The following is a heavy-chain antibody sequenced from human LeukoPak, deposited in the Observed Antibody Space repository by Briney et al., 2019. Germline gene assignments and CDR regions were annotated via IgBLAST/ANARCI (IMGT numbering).Heavy chain of an antibody. J-gene: IGHJ6*02. CDR1: GFPFSSYW. V-gene: IGHV3-7*01. CDR2: IKQDGSKK. CDR3: ARDHTYYDFWSGPNYYYYGMDV. Sequence: GGSLRLSCVASGFPFSSYWMTWVRQAPGKGLEWVANIKQDGSKKSYVDSVKGRFTISRDNSKNTLYLQMNSLRAEDTAVYYCARDHTYYDFWSGPNYYYYGMDVWGQGTTVTASS. D-gene: IGHD3-3*01.